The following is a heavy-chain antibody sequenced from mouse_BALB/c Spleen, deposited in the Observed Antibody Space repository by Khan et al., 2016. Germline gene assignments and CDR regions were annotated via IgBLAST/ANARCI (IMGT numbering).Heavy chain of an antibody. CDR1: GSSVTSDYA. CDR3: ARSGRFDGNYWYFDV. Sequence: EVQLQESGPGLVKPSQSLSLPCTVTGSSVTSDYAWSWIRQFPGNKLEWMGYISYSGTSYYNPSLKSRISITRDTSKNQFILQLNSVTTEDTATYDGARSGRFDGNYWYFDVWGAGSTVPVSS. J-gene: IGHJ1*01. D-gene: IGHD3-1*01. CDR2: ISYSGTS. V-gene: IGHV3-2*02.